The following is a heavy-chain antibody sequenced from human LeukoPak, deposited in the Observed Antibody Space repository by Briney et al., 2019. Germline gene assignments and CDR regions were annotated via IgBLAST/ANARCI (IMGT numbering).Heavy chain of an antibody. V-gene: IGHV3-9*01. CDR2: ISWNSGSI. CDR1: GFTFDDYA. J-gene: IGHJ4*02. Sequence: GGSLRLSCAASGFTFDDYAMHWVRQAPGKGLEWVSGISWNSGSIGYADSVKGRFTISRDNAKNSLYLQMNSLRAEDTALYYCAKDFSTAYGSGSFDYWGQGTLVTVSS. CDR3: AKDFSTAYGSGSFDY. D-gene: IGHD3-10*01.